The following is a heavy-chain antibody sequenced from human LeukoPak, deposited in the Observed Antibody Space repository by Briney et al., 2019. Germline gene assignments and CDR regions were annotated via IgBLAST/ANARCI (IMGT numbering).Heavy chain of an antibody. V-gene: IGHV4-31*03. D-gene: IGHD4-17*01. J-gene: IGHJ4*02. CDR1: LDSTTSNF. CDR3: ARGGFYGDYFDY. CDR2: IYYSGST. Sequence: SETLSLTCTVSLDSTTSNFWSWVRQHPGKGLEWIGYIYYSGSTYYNPSLKSRVTISVDTSKNQFSLKLSSVTAADTAVYYCARGGFYGDYFDYWGQGTLVTVSS.